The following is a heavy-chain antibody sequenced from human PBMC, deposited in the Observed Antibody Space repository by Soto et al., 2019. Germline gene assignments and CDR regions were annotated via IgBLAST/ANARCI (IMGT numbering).Heavy chain of an antibody. D-gene: IGHD6-6*01. J-gene: IGHJ6*02. V-gene: IGHV3-48*03. CDR3: ARDLGAARPYYYYGMDV. CDR1: GFTFSTYE. CDR2: ISSSGSTI. Sequence: GGSLRLSCAASGFTFSTYEMNWVRQAPGKGLEWVSYISSSGSTIYYADSVKGRFTISRDNAKNSLYLQMNSLRAEDTAVYYCARDLGAARPYYYYGMDVWGQGTTVTVS.